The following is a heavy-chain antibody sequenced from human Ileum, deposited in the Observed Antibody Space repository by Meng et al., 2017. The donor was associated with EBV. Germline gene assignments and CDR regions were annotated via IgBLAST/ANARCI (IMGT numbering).Heavy chain of an antibody. CDR3: ARKPTSAALDY. J-gene: IGHJ4*02. V-gene: IGHV1-18*01. CDR1: GFTFTNYG. CDR2: ISANNGDR. D-gene: IGHD6-13*01. Sequence: QVVVCESGAWGARPWAPGKVSCKASGFTFTNYGFTGVRQRPGQGLEWMGWISANNGDRHYAQKFQDRVTLTTDGYTPTVYMDLRSLRSDDTAVYFCARKPTSAALDYWGQGTLVTVSS.